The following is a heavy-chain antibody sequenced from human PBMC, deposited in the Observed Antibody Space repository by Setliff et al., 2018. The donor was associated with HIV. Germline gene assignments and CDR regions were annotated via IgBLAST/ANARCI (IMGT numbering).Heavy chain of an antibody. D-gene: IGHD1-26*01. CDR1: GVSVTSHF. CDR3: ARGRGSY. CDR2: FSYRGST. V-gene: IGHV4-59*08. J-gene: IGHJ4*02. Sequence: SETLSLTCAVSGVSVTSHFWSWIRQPPGKGLEWIGYFSYRGSTNYNPSLKSRVSISLDTSKNQFSLKLSSVTAADTAMYYCARGRGSYWGQGTLVTVSS.